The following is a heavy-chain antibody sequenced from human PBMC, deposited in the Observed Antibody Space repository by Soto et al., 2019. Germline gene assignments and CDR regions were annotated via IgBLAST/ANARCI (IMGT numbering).Heavy chain of an antibody. CDR3: ARVVLQWLVSGFDY. J-gene: IGHJ4*02. V-gene: IGHV1-18*04. CDR2: ISAYNGNT. CDR1: GYTFTSYG. Sequence: ASVKVSCKASGYTFTSYGISWVRQAPGQGLEWMGWISAYNGNTNYAQKLQGRVTMTTDTCTSTAYMELRSLRSDDTAVYYCARVVLQWLVSGFDYFGRRTLVTLCS. D-gene: IGHD6-19*01.